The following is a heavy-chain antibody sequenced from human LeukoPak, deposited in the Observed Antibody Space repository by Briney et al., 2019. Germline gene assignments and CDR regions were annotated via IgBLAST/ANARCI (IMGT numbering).Heavy chain of an antibody. D-gene: IGHD3-3*01. CDR2: INRSGST. Sequence: SETLSLTCAVYGGSFSGYYWSWIRQPPGKGLEWIGEINRSGSTNYNPSLKSRVTISVDTSKNQFSLKLSSVTAADTAVYYCARGPYDFWSGYYIWFDPWGQGTLVTVSS. V-gene: IGHV4-34*01. CDR3: ARGPYDFWSGYYIWFDP. CDR1: GGSFSGYY. J-gene: IGHJ5*02.